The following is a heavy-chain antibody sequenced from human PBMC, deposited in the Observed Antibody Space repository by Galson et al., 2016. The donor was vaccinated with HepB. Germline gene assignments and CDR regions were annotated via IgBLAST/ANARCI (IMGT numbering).Heavy chain of an antibody. Sequence: SLRLSCAVSGFDLSRADMHWVRQTPTKGLEWLTFISGDGGPKSYAESVRGRFSISKDISRNTVSLLMNSLRVDDTALYYCVREGRGPLMRRHFDPWGQGTLVSVSS. CDR1: GFDLSRAD. V-gene: IGHV3-30*03. CDR3: VREGRGPLMRRHFDP. D-gene: IGHD3-10*01. CDR2: ISGDGGPK. J-gene: IGHJ5*02.